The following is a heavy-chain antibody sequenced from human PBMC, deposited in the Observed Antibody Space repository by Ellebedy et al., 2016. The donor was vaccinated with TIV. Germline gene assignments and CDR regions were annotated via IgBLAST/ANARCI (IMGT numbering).Heavy chain of an antibody. J-gene: IGHJ6*02. D-gene: IGHD1-26*01. Sequence: PGGSLRLSCAASGFTLNTYGMHWVRQTPDRGLEWVAFISSNGSEKSYVGSVKGRFNISRDISKNTLYLEMNSLRGDDTAVYYCAEEGGPSRGASGMDVWGQGTTVIVSS. CDR3: AEEGGPSRGASGMDV. CDR1: GFTLNTYG. CDR2: ISSNGSEK. V-gene: IGHV3-30*18.